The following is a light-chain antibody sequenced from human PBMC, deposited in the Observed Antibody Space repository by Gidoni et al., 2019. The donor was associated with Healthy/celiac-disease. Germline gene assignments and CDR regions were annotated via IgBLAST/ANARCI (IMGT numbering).Light chain of an antibody. J-gene: IGKJ4*01. Sequence: EIVLTQSPATLSSSPGDRAPLSCGASQSVSSSYLDWYQQQPGLAPRLLIYDASSRATGIPDRFSGSGSGTDFTLTISRLEPEDFAVYYCQQYGSSPGLTFGGGTKVEIK. CDR2: DAS. CDR3: QQYGSSPGLT. V-gene: IGKV3D-20*01. CDR1: QSVSSSY.